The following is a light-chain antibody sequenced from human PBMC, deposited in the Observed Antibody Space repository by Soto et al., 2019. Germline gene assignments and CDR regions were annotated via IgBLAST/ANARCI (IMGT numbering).Light chain of an antibody. CDR3: QQFQNLPMT. CDR1: QDISDN. J-gene: IGKJ5*01. V-gene: IGKV1-33*01. Sequence: DIQMTQAPSSLSASVGDRVTMTCQASQDISDNLNWYQHKEGEAPELLIYDASNLETGVPSRFSGRRSGTDFSLTINNLLPQDVATYYCQQFQNLPMTFGQGTRLEIK. CDR2: DAS.